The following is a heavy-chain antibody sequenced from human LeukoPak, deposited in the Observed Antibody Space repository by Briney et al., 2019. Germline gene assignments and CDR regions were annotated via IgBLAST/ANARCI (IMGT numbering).Heavy chain of an antibody. J-gene: IGHJ6*03. D-gene: IGHD3-10*01. CDR2: IYSGGST. Sequence: GGSLRLSCAASGSTVSSNYMSWVRQAPGKGLEWVSVIYSGGSTYYTDSVKGRFTISRDNSKNTLYLQMNSLRAEDTAVYYCARVKAGYYYYMDVWGKGTTVTVSS. V-gene: IGHV3-53*01. CDR1: GSTVSSNY. CDR3: ARVKAGYYYYMDV.